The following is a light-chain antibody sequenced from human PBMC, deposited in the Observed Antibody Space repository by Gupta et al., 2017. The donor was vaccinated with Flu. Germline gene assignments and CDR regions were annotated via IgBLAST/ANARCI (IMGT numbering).Light chain of an antibody. J-gene: IGLJ3*02. CDR3: LAYDSTRSWV. CDR1: SSNIGAGYD. V-gene: IGLV1-40*01. Sequence: QSLLPPPPSVSGAPWQRVTISCTGSSSNIGAGYDVHWYQQLPGTAPKPLIYGNTQRPSGVPDRFSGSKSGTAASLAITGLQAEDEADYFCLAYDSTRSWVFGGGTKLTVL. CDR2: GNT.